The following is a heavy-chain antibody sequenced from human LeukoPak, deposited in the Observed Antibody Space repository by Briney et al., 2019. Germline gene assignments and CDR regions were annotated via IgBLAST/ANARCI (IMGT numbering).Heavy chain of an antibody. CDR3: ARDSMRAAMVRRNYGMDV. Sequence: SETLSLTCTVSGGSISSYYWSWIRQPPGKGLEWIGYIYYSGSTNYNPSLKSRVTISVDTSKNQFPLKLSSVTAADTAVYYCARDSMRAAMVRRNYGMDVWGKGTTVTVSS. CDR1: GGSISSYY. D-gene: IGHD5-18*01. CDR2: IYYSGST. V-gene: IGHV4-59*01. J-gene: IGHJ6*04.